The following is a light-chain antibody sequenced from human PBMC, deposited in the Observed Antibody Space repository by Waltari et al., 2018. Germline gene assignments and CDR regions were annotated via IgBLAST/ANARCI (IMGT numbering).Light chain of an antibody. Sequence: QLLLTQSPSASASLGASVKPTCTLRSGQSNYAIDSPPQQPDKGPRYLMKVNSDGSHIKGDGIPDRFSGSSSGAERYLTISSLQSEDEADYYCQTGGFGIWVFGGGTKLTVL. CDR3: QTGGFGIWV. V-gene: IGLV4-69*01. J-gene: IGLJ3*02. CDR1: SGQSNYA. CDR2: VNSDGSH.